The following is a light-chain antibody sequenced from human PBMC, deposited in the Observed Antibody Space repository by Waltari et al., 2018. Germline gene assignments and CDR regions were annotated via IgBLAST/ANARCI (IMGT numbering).Light chain of an antibody. CDR1: QDIAGY. CDR3: QQLHTYPLT. Sequence: IQLTQSPSSLSASVGDRVTITCRASQDIAGYLAWYQQKPGKAPNLLISVSSTLQSGVPSRFSGSGSGTVFTLTISSLQPEDFATYYCQQLHTYPLTFGGGTTVDI. CDR2: VSS. V-gene: IGKV1-9*01. J-gene: IGKJ4*01.